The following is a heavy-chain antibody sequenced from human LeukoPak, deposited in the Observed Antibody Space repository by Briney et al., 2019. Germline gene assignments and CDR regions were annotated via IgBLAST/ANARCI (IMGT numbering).Heavy chain of an antibody. D-gene: IGHD6-13*01. CDR3: ARDPSSWYARYYYYYMDV. V-gene: IGHV1-46*01. Sequence: ASVKVSCKASGYTFTSYYMHWVRQAPGQGLEWMGIINPSGGSTSYAQKFQGRVTMTRDTSTSTVYMELSSLRSEDTAVYYCARDPSSWYARYYYYYMDVWGKGTTVTVSS. J-gene: IGHJ6*03. CDR1: GYTFTSYY. CDR2: INPSGGST.